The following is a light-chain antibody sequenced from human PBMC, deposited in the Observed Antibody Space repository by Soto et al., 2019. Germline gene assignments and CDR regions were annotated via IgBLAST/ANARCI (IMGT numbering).Light chain of an antibody. Sequence: EIVLTQSPGTLSLSPGERATLSCRASQSFSSRYFAWYQQRPGQAPRLLIEGESRRATGIPDRFSGSASGTDFALTISRLEPEDFAGYFCHQFASSLTFGQGTKVEI. V-gene: IGKV3-20*01. CDR1: QSFSSRY. J-gene: IGKJ1*01. CDR3: HQFASSLT. CDR2: GES.